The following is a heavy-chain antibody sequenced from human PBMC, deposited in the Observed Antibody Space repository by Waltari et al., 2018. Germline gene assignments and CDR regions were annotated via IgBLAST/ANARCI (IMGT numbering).Heavy chain of an antibody. CDR3: ASDTGALWMDV. Sequence: QVQLVQSGAEVKKPGASVKISCKTSEYTFTSSYVHWVRQAPGQGLEWMGIINPRGGSTIYAQKGQGRVTMTRDTSTSTVYMELSSLRSEDTAVYYCASDTGALWMDVWGQGTTVTVSS. CDR1: EYTFTSSY. CDR2: INPRGGST. D-gene: IGHD2-21*01. V-gene: IGHV1-46*01. J-gene: IGHJ6*02.